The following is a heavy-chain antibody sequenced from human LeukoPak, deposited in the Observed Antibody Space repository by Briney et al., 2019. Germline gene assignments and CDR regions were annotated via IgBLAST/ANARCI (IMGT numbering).Heavy chain of an antibody. CDR3: ARDRGAATGTVGLDY. CDR1: GFTFSTYG. V-gene: IGHV3-21*01. Sequence: GGSLRLSYAASGFTFSTYGMNWVRQAPGKGLEWVSYTTSSSSYMCYADSVKGRFTISRDNAKNSLSLQMNSLRVEDTAVYYCARDRGAATGTVGLDYWGQGTLVTVSS. J-gene: IGHJ4*02. D-gene: IGHD1-1*01. CDR2: TTSSSSYM.